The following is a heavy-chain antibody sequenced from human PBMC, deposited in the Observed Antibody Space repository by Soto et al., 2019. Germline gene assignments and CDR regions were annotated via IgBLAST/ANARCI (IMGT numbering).Heavy chain of an antibody. Sequence: EVQLVESGGGLVQPGGSLRLSCAASGFTFSNYNMNWVRQAPGKGLEWVSYISDSSSTIYYADSVKGRFTISRDNAKNSLYQQMTSLRDEDTAVYYCARGVGYNWFDRWGQGTLVTVCS. V-gene: IGHV3-48*02. CDR1: GFTFSNYN. J-gene: IGHJ5*02. CDR2: ISDSSSTI. CDR3: ARGVGYNWFDR.